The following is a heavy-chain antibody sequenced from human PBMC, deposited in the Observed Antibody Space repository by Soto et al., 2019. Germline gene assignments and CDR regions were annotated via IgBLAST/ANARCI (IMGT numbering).Heavy chain of an antibody. CDR2: IYYSGST. CDR1: GGSISNYY. Sequence: PSETLSLTCTVSGGSISNYYWTWIRQPPGKGLEWIGYIYYSGSTNYNPSLKSRVTISVDTSKNQFSLKLSSVTAADTAVYYCARGPPLGYWGQGTLVTVSS. CDR3: ARGPPLGY. J-gene: IGHJ4*02. D-gene: IGHD3-3*01. V-gene: IGHV4-59*12.